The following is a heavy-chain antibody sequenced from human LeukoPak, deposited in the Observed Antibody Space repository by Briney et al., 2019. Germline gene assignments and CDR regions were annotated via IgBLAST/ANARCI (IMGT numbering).Heavy chain of an antibody. Sequence: APVKVSCKTSGYTFTNYYIHWVRQAPGQGLEWVGRIDPNTGGTKSAKNFQGRVTMTRDTYISTAYMALSGLRSDDTAVYYCASLYDIVGTTVDYWGQGTLVTVSS. CDR2: IDPNTGGT. V-gene: IGHV1-2*06. CDR1: GYTFTNYY. D-gene: IGHD1-26*01. CDR3: ASLYDIVGTTVDY. J-gene: IGHJ4*02.